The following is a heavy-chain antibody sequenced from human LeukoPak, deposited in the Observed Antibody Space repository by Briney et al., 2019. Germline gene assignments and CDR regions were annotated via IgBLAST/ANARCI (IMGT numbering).Heavy chain of an antibody. CDR3: ARGGPSYYYDSSGYYRWFDP. V-gene: IGHV3-7*03. Sequence: GGSLRLSCAASGFTFSSYWMNWARQAPGKGLEWVASINYNGNVNYYVDSVKGRFTISRDNAKNSLYLQMSNLRAEDTAVYFCARGGPSYYYDSSGYYRWFDPWGQGTLVTVSS. J-gene: IGHJ5*02. CDR1: GFTFSSYW. CDR2: INYNGNVN. D-gene: IGHD3-22*01.